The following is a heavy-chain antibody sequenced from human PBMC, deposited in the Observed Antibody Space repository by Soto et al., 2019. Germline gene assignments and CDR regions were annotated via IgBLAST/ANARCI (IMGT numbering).Heavy chain of an antibody. CDR1: NHDFRDYG. V-gene: IGHV1-18*01. J-gene: IGHJ4*02. CDR2: ISPYKGDT. Sequence: QVQLVQSGPEMKEPGASVKVSCKASNHDFRDYGFRWVRQAPAQGREWMGWISPYKGDTNYAQTFQGRVTLTTDASTNTAYLEVRGPPSPLTATFYCARPPPPSAPTSSVVVAGFDYWGQGTLVSVSP. CDR3: ARPPPPSAPTSSVVVAGFDY. D-gene: IGHD2-21*02.